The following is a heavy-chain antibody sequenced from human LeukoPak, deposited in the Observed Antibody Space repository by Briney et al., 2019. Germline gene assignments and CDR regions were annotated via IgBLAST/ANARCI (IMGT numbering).Heavy chain of an antibody. D-gene: IGHD6-13*01. CDR1: GFTFSNAW. CDR3: ASYSSSWYVYYYMDV. J-gene: IGHJ6*03. CDR2: IKQDGSEK. Sequence: GGSLRLSCAASGFTFSNAWMSWVRQAPGKGLEWVANIKQDGSEKYYVDSVKGRFTISRDNAKNSLYLQMNSLRAEDTAVYYCASYSSSWYVYYYMDVWGKGTTVIVSS. V-gene: IGHV3-7*01.